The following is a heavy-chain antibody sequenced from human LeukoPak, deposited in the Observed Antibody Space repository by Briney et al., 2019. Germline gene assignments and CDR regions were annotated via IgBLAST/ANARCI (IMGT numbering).Heavy chain of an antibody. V-gene: IGHV1-8*01. Sequence: ASVKVSCKASGYTFTSYDINWVRQATGQGLEWMGWMNPNSGNTGYAQKFQGRVTMTRNTSISTAYMELSSLRSEDTAVYYCARTPTRNYDFWSGDASDIWGQGTMVTVSS. CDR3: ARTPTRNYDFWSGDASDI. J-gene: IGHJ3*02. D-gene: IGHD3-3*01. CDR2: MNPNSGNT. CDR1: GYTFTSYD.